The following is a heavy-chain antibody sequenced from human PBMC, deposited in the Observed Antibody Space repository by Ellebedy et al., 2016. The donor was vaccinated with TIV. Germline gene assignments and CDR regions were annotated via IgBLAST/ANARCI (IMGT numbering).Heavy chain of an antibody. CDR2: ITFDGSKQ. V-gene: IGHV3-33*05. CDR1: GFTFSTYG. D-gene: IGHD3-22*01. Sequence: GESLKISCETSGFTFSTYGMHWVRQAPGKGLEWVAVITFDGSKQYYADSVKGRFTISRDNSKNTLFLDMNSLRADDTAVYYCARDSTPQPGIGWDYWGQGSMVTVSS. J-gene: IGHJ4*02. CDR3: ARDSTPQPGIGWDY.